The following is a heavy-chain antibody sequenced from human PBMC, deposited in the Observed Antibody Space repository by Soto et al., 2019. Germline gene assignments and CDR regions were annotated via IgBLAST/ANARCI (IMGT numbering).Heavy chain of an antibody. CDR2: MNPNSGNT. Sequence: QVQLVQSGAEVKKPGASVKVSCKASGYTFTSYDINWVRQATGQGLEWMGWMNPNSGNTGYAQKFQGRVTMTRNTSISTAYRELSSLRSEDTAVYYCARRHTLGYSSSWYLGYWGQGTLVTVSS. J-gene: IGHJ4*02. V-gene: IGHV1-8*01. D-gene: IGHD6-13*01. CDR3: ARRHTLGYSSSWYLGY. CDR1: GYTFTSYD.